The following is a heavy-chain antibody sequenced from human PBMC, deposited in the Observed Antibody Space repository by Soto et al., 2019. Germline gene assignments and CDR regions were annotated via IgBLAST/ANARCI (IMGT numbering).Heavy chain of an antibody. CDR1: GFTFSRAW. CDR2: INTDGSDT. V-gene: IGHV3-74*01. D-gene: IGHD6-6*01. J-gene: IGHJ4*02. CDR3: TRDRPGPQHYFDY. Sequence: PGGSLRLSCAASGFTFSRAWMHWVRQAPGKGLVWVSRINTDGSDTSYADSVKGRFTISRDNAKNTLYLQMNSLRAEDTAVYYSTRDRPGPQHYFDYWGQGNMVTVSS.